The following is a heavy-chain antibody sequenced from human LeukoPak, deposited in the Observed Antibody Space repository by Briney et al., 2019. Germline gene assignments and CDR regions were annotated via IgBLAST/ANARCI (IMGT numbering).Heavy chain of an antibody. CDR1: GFTFSSYA. CDR2: ISGSGGST. D-gene: IGHD2-2*01. J-gene: IGHJ4*02. V-gene: IGHV3-23*01. CDR3: AKDRDIVVVPAAPESGDY. Sequence: GGSLRLSCAASGFTFSSYAMSWVHQAPGKGLEWVSAISGSGGSTYYADSVKGRFTISRDNSKNTLYLQMNSLRAEDTAVYYCAKDRDIVVVPAAPESGDYWGQGTLVTVSS.